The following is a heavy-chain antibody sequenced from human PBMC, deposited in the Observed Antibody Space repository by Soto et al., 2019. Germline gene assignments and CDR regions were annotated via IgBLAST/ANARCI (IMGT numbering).Heavy chain of an antibody. D-gene: IGHD7-27*01. Sequence: ASVKVSCKASGYTFTGYYMHWVRQAPGQGLEWMGWINPNSGGTNYAQKFQGWVNMTRDTSISTAYMELSRLRSDDAAVYYCARDSSPLGIDAFDIWGQGTMVTVSS. CDR3: ARDSSPLGIDAFDI. CDR2: INPNSGGT. J-gene: IGHJ3*02. V-gene: IGHV1-2*04. CDR1: GYTFTGYY.